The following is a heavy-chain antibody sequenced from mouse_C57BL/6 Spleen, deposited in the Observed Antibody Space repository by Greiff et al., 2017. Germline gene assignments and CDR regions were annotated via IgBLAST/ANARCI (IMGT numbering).Heavy chain of an antibody. D-gene: IGHD3-2*02. CDR3: ARGGTAQVFYAMDY. Sequence: VQLQQSGAELVRPGSSVKLSCKASGYTFTSYWMHWVKQRPIQGLEWIGNIDPSDSETHYNQKFKDKATLTVDKSSSTAYMQLSSLTSEDSAVYYCARGGTAQVFYAMDYWGQGTSVTVSA. CDR1: GYTFTSYW. V-gene: IGHV1-52*01. CDR2: IDPSDSET. J-gene: IGHJ4*01.